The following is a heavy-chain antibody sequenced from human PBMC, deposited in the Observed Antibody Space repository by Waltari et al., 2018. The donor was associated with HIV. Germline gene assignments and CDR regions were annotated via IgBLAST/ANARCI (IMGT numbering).Heavy chain of an antibody. Sequence: QVHLVQSGAEVKKPGSSVKVSCKATGGIFSSYVISWVRQAPGQGLEWMGGIIPIAGTANYAQKFQGKVAITADESTSTAYMELRSLRSEDRAVYYCHVLSSSGWIEYWGQGTPVTVSS. D-gene: IGHD6-19*01. CDR1: GGIFSSYV. CDR2: IIPIAGTA. CDR3: HVLSSSGWIEY. V-gene: IGHV1-69*12. J-gene: IGHJ4*02.